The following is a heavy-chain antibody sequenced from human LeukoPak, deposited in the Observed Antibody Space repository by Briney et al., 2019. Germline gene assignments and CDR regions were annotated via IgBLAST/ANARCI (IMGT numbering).Heavy chain of an antibody. D-gene: IGHD3-10*02. Sequence: GGPVRLSCAASGFPFSSYEMICVRDAPGKGREWVSYICSSGSTIQYAHSVKGRFTISRDNAKNSLYLQMNSLRAEDTAVYYCAGLGITMIGGVWGKGTTVTISS. V-gene: IGHV3-48*03. CDR3: AGLGITMIGGV. CDR2: ICSSGSTI. J-gene: IGHJ6*04. CDR1: GFPFSSYE.